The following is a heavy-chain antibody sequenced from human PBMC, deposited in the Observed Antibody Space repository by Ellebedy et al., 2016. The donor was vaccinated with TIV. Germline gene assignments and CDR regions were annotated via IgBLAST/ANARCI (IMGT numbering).Heavy chain of an antibody. J-gene: IGHJ4*02. Sequence: MPSETLSLTCTVSGGSISSSGYYWGWIRQPPGKGLEWIGSIYYSGSTYYNPSLKSRVTILLDTSKNYFTLRLSSVTAADTAVYYCSAAYGRVTPAYWGQGTLVTVSS. D-gene: IGHD4-17*01. V-gene: IGHV4-39*06. CDR2: IYYSGST. CDR3: SAAYGRVTPAY. CDR1: GGSISSSGYY.